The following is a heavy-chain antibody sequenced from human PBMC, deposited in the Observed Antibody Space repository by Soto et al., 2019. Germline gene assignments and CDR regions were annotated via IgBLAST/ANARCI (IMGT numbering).Heavy chain of an antibody. Sequence: GSLIPSGAVSGFSFGSYWMSWVRQAPGKGLEWLASIKDDGSERYYLDSVKGRFTISRDNAKDSLSLQMNSLRGEATAFYYCARDVGPVTIFGEALSGYFDFWGQGTLVTVSS. CDR2: IKDDGSER. J-gene: IGHJ4*02. D-gene: IGHD3-3*01. CDR1: GFSFGSYW. V-gene: IGHV3-7*03. CDR3: ARDVGPVTIFGEALSGYFDF.